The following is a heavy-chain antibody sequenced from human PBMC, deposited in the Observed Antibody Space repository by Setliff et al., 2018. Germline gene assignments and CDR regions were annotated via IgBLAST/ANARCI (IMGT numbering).Heavy chain of an antibody. CDR2: IYPDDSDA. CDR3: ARLVRDIVVVPAPGGDYYYYYGMDV. V-gene: IGHV5-51*01. J-gene: IGHJ6*02. D-gene: IGHD2-2*01. Sequence: PGESLKISCKGSGYTFTNYWIGWVRQMPGKGLEWMGIIYPDDSDARYSPSFQGQVTISADKSISTAYLQWSSLKASDTAMYYCARLVRDIVVVPAPGGDYYYYYGMDVWGQGTTVTVSS. CDR1: GYTFTNYW.